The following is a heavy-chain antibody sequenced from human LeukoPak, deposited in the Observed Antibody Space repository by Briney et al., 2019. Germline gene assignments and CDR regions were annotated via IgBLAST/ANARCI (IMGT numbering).Heavy chain of an antibody. CDR3: ASVVGGYYPPVEGFDI. CDR1: GFTFSSCW. Sequence: GGSLRLSCAASGFTFSSCWMHWVRQAPGKGLVSVSRINSDGSSTSYADSVKGRFTISRDNAKNTLYLQMNSLRAEDTAVYYCASVVGGYYPPVEGFDIWGQGTMVTVSS. CDR2: INSDGSST. D-gene: IGHD3-3*01. J-gene: IGHJ3*02. V-gene: IGHV3-74*01.